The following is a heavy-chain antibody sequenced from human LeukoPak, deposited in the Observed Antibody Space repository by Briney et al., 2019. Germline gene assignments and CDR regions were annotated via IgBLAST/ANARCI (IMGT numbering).Heavy chain of an antibody. D-gene: IGHD3-16*02. CDR3: ARGTPGSYLGY. CDR2: INPNSGGT. CDR1: GYTFTGYY. J-gene: IGHJ4*02. Sequence: ASVKVSCKASGYTFTGYYKHWVRQAPGQGLEWMGWINPNSGGTNYAQKFKGWVTLTRDTSINTTYMELSRLASDVTAVYFCARGTPGSYLGYWGQGTLVTVSS. V-gene: IGHV1-2*04.